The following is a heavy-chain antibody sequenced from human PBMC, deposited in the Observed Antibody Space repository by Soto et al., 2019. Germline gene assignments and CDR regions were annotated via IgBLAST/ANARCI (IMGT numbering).Heavy chain of an antibody. CDR2: IMPGSSHI. Sequence: WGSLRLSCAASGFTFSIYIMNWVRQAPGKGLEWVSYIMPGSSHIFYADSVKGRFTISRDNAKNSLYLQMNSLRAEDTAVYYCAGYRPLSYWGQGTLVTVSS. V-gene: IGHV3-48*01. J-gene: IGHJ4*02. CDR3: AGYRPLSY. CDR1: GFTFSIYI. D-gene: IGHD2-2*02.